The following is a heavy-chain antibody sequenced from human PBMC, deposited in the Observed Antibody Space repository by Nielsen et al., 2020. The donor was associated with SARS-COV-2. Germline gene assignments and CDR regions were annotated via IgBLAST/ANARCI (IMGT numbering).Heavy chain of an antibody. CDR1: GGTFSSYG. CDR3: ARWDGDYTYYYYYGMDV. J-gene: IGHJ6*02. Sequence: ASVKVSCKASGGTFSSYGISWVRQAPGQGLEWMGWISAYNGNTNYAQKLQGRVTMTTDTSTSTAYMELRSLRSDDTAVYYCARWDGDYTYYYYYGMDVWGQGTTVTVSS. D-gene: IGHD4-17*01. CDR2: ISAYNGNT. V-gene: IGHV1-18*01.